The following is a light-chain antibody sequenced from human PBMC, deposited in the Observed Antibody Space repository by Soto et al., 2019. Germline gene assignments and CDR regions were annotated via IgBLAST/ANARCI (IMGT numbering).Light chain of an antibody. CDR2: RAS. J-gene: IGKJ3*01. Sequence: DIQMTQSPSTLSASVGDRVTITCRASQSIDTWLAWYQQKPGKAPKLLIHRASSLQSGVPSTFSGSGSGTEFTLPISSLQPDDFSTYYCQRYDTYSGTFGPGTKVDIK. CDR3: QRYDTYSGT. V-gene: IGKV1-5*03. CDR1: QSIDTW.